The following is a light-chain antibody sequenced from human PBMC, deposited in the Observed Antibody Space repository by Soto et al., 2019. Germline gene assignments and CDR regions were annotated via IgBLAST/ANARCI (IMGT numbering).Light chain of an antibody. J-gene: IGKJ2*01. CDR2: DAS. V-gene: IGKV1-5*01. CDR3: HQYNSYPRT. Sequence: DIQMTQSPSTLSASVGDRVTITCRASQSISSWLAWYQQKPGKAPKLLIYDASSLESGVPSRFSGSGSGTEVSLPIISLQPDDFATYYCHQYNSYPRTFGQGTKVEIK. CDR1: QSISSW.